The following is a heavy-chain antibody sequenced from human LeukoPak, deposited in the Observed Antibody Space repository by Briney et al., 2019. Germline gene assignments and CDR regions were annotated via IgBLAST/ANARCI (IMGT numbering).Heavy chain of an antibody. J-gene: IGHJ5*02. CDR1: GVSFNAYY. V-gene: IGHV4-34*12. D-gene: IGHD2-8*02. CDR2: VFPGEYI. Sequence: SETLSLTCTVSGVSFNAYYWSWIRQSPGKGLEWIGEVFPGEYIKYNPSLRSRVTISVDTSENQLSLRLSSVTAADTAMYYCARIRCGHTGDICYNHWAQGTLVTVSS. CDR3: ARIRCGHTGDICYNH.